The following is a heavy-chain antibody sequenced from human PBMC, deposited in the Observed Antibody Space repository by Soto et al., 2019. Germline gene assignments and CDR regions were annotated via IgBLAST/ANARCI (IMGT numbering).Heavy chain of an antibody. CDR2: INHSGST. CDR3: ARRYSGYDFDY. CDR1: GGSFSGYY. J-gene: IGHJ4*02. Sequence: PSETLSLTCAVYGGSFSGYYWSWIRQPPGKGLEWIGEINHSGSTNYNPSLKSRVTISVDTSKNQFSLELSSVTAADTAVYYCARRYSGYDFDYWGQGTLVTVSS. V-gene: IGHV4-34*01. D-gene: IGHD5-12*01.